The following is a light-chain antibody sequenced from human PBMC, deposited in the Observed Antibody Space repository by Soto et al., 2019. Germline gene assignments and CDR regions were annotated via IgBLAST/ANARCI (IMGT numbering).Light chain of an antibody. J-gene: IGKJ1*01. Sequence: EIVLTQSPATLSLSPGERATLSCRAGQSVSSYLAWYQQKPGQAPRLLIYDASNRATGIPARFSGSGSGTDFTLTISSLEPEDFAVYYCQQRYNWPPWTFGQGTKVDIK. CDR3: QQRYNWPPWT. V-gene: IGKV3-11*01. CDR1: QSVSSY. CDR2: DAS.